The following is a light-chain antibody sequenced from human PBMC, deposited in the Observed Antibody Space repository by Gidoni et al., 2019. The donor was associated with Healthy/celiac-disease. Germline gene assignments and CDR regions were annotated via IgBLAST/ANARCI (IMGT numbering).Light chain of an antibody. CDR3: QQYGSSQT. J-gene: IGKJ2*01. CDR1: QSVRSSY. V-gene: IGKV3-20*01. Sequence: IVLTQCPGTLSLWPGERATLACRASQSVRSSYLAWYQQKPGQAPRLLIYGPSSRPPGIPDRCSGSGYGTDFTLSISRLEPEDFEVYYCQQYGSSQTFGQGTKLEIK. CDR2: GPS.